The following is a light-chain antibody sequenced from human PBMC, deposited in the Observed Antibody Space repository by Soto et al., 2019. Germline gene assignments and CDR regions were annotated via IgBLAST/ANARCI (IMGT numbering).Light chain of an antibody. Sequence: QSALTQPPSASGSPGQSVTISCTGTSSDVGGYNYVSWYQQHPDKAPKLMIYEVTKRPSGVPDRFSGSKSGNTASLTVSGLQTEDEADYYCISYAGSNNLIFGGGTKLTVL. CDR3: ISYAGSNNLI. CDR1: SSDVGGYNY. V-gene: IGLV2-8*01. CDR2: EVT. J-gene: IGLJ2*01.